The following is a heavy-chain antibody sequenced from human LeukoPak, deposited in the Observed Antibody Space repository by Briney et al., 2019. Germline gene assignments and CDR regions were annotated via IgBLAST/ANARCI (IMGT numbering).Heavy chain of an antibody. Sequence: GASVKVSCKASGYTFSHYAMNWVRQAPGQGLEWMGWINTNTGNPTYAQGFTGRFVFSLGTFVSTAYLQISSLMADDTAVYYCARVPFLVGGVTGHWFYPWGQGTLVTVSS. CDR1: GYTFSHYA. J-gene: IGHJ5*02. D-gene: IGHD3-16*01. CDR2: INTNTGNP. V-gene: IGHV7-4-1*02. CDR3: ARVPFLVGGVTGHWFYP.